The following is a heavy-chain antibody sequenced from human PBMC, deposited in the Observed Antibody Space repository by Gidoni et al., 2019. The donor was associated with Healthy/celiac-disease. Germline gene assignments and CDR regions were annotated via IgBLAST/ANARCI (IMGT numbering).Heavy chain of an antibody. Sequence: QVPLVESGGGVVQPGRSLSLSCAASGFTFSSYGMHWVRQAPGKGLEWVAVIWYDGSNKNYADSVKGRFTISRDNSKNTLYLQMNSLRAEDTAVYYCAREIMVITGGPDYWGQGTLVTVSS. CDR1: GFTFSSYG. J-gene: IGHJ4*02. V-gene: IGHV3-33*01. D-gene: IGHD3-22*01. CDR3: AREIMVITGGPDY. CDR2: IWYDGSNK.